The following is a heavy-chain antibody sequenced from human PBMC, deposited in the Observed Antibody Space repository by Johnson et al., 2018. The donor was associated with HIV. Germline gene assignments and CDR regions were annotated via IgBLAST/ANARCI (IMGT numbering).Heavy chain of an antibody. V-gene: IGHV3-33*01. Sequence: QVQLVESGGGVVQPGRSLRLSCAASGFTFSSYGMHWVRQAPGKGLEWVAVIWYDGSFTSYVDSVKGRFTISRDNAKNSLYLQMNSLRPEDTAVYYCAREGKIFGVPIDAFDIWGQGTMVTVSS. CDR1: GFTFSSYG. CDR3: AREGKIFGVPIDAFDI. D-gene: IGHD3-3*01. J-gene: IGHJ3*02. CDR2: IWYDGSFT.